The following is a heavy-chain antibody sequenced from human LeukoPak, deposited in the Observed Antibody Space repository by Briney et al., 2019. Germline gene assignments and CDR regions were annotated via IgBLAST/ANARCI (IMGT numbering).Heavy chain of an antibody. CDR1: GYTFTSYY. Sequence: ASVKVSCKASGYTFTSYYMHWVRQAPGQGLEWMGIINPSGGSTSYAQKFQGRVTMTRDTSTSTVYMELSSLRSEDTAVYYCAREVIAAAGTFHYYGMDVWGQGTTVTVSS. V-gene: IGHV1-46*01. CDR3: AREVIAAAGTFHYYGMDV. J-gene: IGHJ6*02. CDR2: INPSGGST. D-gene: IGHD6-13*01.